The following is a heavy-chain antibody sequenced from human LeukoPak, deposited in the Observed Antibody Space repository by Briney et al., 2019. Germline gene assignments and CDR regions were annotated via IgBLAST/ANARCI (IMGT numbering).Heavy chain of an antibody. J-gene: IGHJ3*02. CDR2: VYSGGST. CDR1: GFTVNSNY. D-gene: IGHD6-13*01. Sequence: PGGSLRLSCAASGFTVNSNYMTWVRLAPGKGLEWVSIVYSGGSTYYADSVKGRFTISRDNSKNTLYLQMNSLRAEDTAVYYCARESWGKLFRAFDIWGQGTMVTVSS. CDR3: ARESWGKLFRAFDI. V-gene: IGHV3-53*01.